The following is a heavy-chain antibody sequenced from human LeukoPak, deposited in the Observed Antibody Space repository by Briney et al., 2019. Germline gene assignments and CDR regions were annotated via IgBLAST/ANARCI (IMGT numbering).Heavy chain of an antibody. J-gene: IGHJ6*02. D-gene: IGHD4-11*01. Sequence: GESLKISCKGSGYSFTSYWIGWVRQMPGKGLEWMGIIYPGDSDTRYSPSFQGQVTISADKSISTAYLQWSSLKASDTAKYYCARLFYSNYESSYYGMDVWGQGTTVTVSS. CDR1: GYSFTSYW. V-gene: IGHV5-51*01. CDR2: IYPGDSDT. CDR3: ARLFYSNYESSYYGMDV.